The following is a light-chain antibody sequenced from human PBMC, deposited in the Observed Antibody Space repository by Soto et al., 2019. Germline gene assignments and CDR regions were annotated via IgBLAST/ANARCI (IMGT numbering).Light chain of an antibody. CDR1: SSDVGGYNY. Sequence: QSVLTKPASVSGSPGQSITISCTGTSSDVGGYNYVSWYPQHPGQAPKLMIYEVTNPPSGVSNRFSRSRPGNTASLTISGLQADEEADYYCTSYTSSNTLGVFGTGTKAPS. CDR2: EVT. CDR3: TSYTSSNTLGV. V-gene: IGLV2-14*01. J-gene: IGLJ1*01.